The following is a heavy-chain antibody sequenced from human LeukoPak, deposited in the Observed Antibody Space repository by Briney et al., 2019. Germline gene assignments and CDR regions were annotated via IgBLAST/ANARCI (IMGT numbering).Heavy chain of an antibody. J-gene: IGHJ4*02. V-gene: IGHV4-38-2*02. CDR3: ARGRYGSGSYYDDYFDY. CDR1: GYSISSGYY. CDR2: IYHSGST. Sequence: SETLSLTCTVSGYSISSGYYWGWIRQPPGKGLEWIGSIYHSGSTYYNPSLKSRVTISVDTSKNQFSLKLSSVTAADTAVYYCARGRYGSGSYYDDYFDYWGQGTLVTVSS. D-gene: IGHD3-10*01.